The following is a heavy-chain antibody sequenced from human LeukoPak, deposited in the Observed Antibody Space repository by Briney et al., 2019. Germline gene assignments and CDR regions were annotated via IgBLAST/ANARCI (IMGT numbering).Heavy chain of an antibody. J-gene: IGHJ4*02. CDR3: ARDPDRSGWSTFEY. Sequence: GGSLRLSCAASGFTFSSSWMHWVRQGPGKGLVWVSRINSDETTADYADSVKGRFTISRDNAKNTLYLQMNSLRAEDTAVYYCARDPDRSGWSTFEYWGQGTLVTVSS. V-gene: IGHV3-74*01. D-gene: IGHD6-19*01. CDR1: GFTFSSSW. CDR2: INSDETTA.